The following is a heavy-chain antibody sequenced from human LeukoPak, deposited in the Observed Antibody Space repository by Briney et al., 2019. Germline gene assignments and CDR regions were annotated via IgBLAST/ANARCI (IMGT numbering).Heavy chain of an antibody. CDR1: GGSISSYY. Sequence: SETLSLTCTVSGGSISSYYWSWIRQPPGKGLEWIGYIYYSGSTNYNPSLKSRVTLSVDTSKNQFSLKPSSVTAADTAVYYCARGMVGAQPSAFDIWGQGTMVTVSS. CDR2: IYYSGST. V-gene: IGHV4-59*01. J-gene: IGHJ3*02. CDR3: ARGMVGAQPSAFDI. D-gene: IGHD1-26*01.